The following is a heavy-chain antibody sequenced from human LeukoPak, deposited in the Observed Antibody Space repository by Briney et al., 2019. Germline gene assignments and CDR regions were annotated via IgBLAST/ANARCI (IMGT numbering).Heavy chain of an antibody. D-gene: IGHD6-19*01. J-gene: IGHJ4*02. CDR1: GFTFSSYE. Sequence: GGSLRLSCAAAGFTFSSYEMNWVRQAPGKGLEGVSYISSSGSTIYYADSVKGRFTISRDNAKNSLYLQMTSLRAEDTAVYYCARDRRATGGSGWYRVVRFDYWGQGTLVTVSS. CDR2: ISSSGSTI. CDR3: ARDRRATGGSGWYRVVRFDY. V-gene: IGHV3-48*03.